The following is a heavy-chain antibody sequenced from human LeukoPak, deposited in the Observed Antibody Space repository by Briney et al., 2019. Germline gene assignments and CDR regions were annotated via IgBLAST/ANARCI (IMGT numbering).Heavy chain of an antibody. Sequence: SETLSLTCTVSGASISSNSYYWGWIRQPPGKGLEWIGIIYYTGTTYYNPSLKSRVTISLDTSKSQFSLKLSSVTAADTAVYYCARDSAGSLDYWGQGTLVTVSS. CDR2: IYYTGTT. J-gene: IGHJ4*02. D-gene: IGHD2-15*01. V-gene: IGHV4-39*07. CDR1: GASISSNSYY. CDR3: ARDSAGSLDY.